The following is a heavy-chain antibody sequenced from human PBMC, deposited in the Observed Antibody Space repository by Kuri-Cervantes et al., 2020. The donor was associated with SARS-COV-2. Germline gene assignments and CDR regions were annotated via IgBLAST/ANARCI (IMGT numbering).Heavy chain of an antibody. V-gene: IGHV4-39*07. Sequence: SCTVSGGSISSSSYYWGWIRQPPGKGLEWIGSIYYSGSTYYNPSLKSRVTISVDTSKNQFSLKLSSVTAADTAVYYCARDSPDQRASNYFGYLVYYYYMDVWGKGTTVTVSS. CDR3: ARDSPDQRASNYFGYLVYYYYMDV. D-gene: IGHD4-11*01. CDR2: IYYSGST. CDR1: GGSISSSSYY. J-gene: IGHJ6*03.